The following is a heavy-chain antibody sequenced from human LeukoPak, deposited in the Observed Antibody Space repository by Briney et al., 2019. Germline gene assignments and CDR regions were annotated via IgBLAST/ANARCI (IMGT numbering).Heavy chain of an antibody. CDR1: GFTFSSYG. J-gene: IGHJ4*02. Sequence: PGGSLRLSCAASGFTFSSYGMHWVRQAPGKGLEWVANIKQDGSEKYYVDSVKGRFTISRDNAKNSLYLQMNSLRAEDTAVYYCARDNFLVGALTNRGQGTLVTVSS. CDR3: ARDNFLVGALTN. V-gene: IGHV3-7*01. CDR2: IKQDGSEK. D-gene: IGHD1-26*01.